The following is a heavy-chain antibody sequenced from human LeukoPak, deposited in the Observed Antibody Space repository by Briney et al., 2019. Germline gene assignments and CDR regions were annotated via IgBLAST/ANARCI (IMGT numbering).Heavy chain of an antibody. CDR3: ARTYRNWNDLIRHYYVDV. CDR1: GGSFSGYY. CDR2: INHSGST. V-gene: IGHV4-34*01. D-gene: IGHD1-1*01. J-gene: IGHJ6*03. Sequence: PSETLSLTCAVYGGSFSGYYWSWIRQPPGKGLEWIGEINHSGSTNYNPSLKSRVTISVDTSKNQFSLKLSSVTAADTAVYYCARTYRNWNDLIRHYYVDVWGKGTTVTVSS.